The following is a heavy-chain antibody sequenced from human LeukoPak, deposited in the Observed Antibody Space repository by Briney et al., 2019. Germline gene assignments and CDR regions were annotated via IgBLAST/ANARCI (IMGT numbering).Heavy chain of an antibody. D-gene: IGHD5-24*01. CDR2: IYYSGST. Sequence: KSGGSLRLSCAASGFTFSSYSMNWVRQPPGKGLEWIGYIYYSGSTNYNPSLKSRVTISVDTSKNQFSLKLSSVTAADTAVYYCARGRWLQFAPNFDYWGQGTLVTVSS. V-gene: IGHV4-59*01. CDR1: GFTFSSYS. J-gene: IGHJ4*02. CDR3: ARGRWLQFAPNFDY.